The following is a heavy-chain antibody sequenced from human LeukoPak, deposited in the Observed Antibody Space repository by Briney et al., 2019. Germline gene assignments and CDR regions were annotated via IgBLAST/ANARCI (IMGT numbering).Heavy chain of an antibody. CDR1: GDRLTNNW. CDR3: ARFALASSLDY. CDR2: IYPGNSDT. D-gene: IGHD6-13*01. Sequence: GESLKISCKISGDRLTNNWIGWVRQVPGKGLEWMGLIYPGNSDTRYSPLFQGQVTLSVDRSISTAYLHWSGLKASDTAIYYCARFALASSLDYWGQGTLVTVSS. J-gene: IGHJ4*02. V-gene: IGHV5-51*01.